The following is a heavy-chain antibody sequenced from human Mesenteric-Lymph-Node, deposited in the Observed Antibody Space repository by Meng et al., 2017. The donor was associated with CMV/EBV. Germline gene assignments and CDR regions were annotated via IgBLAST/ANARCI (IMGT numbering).Heavy chain of an antibody. Sequence: SSAASFFTFGGYCIHWVRQAPGKGLGCISSISSCGSSVYSAASMKGRFTISRDNAKNSLYLQMNSLRAYDTAVYYSMNLLHAHEDYWGQGTLVTVSS. J-gene: IGHJ4*02. CDR2: ISSCGSSV. CDR3: MNLLHAHEDY. V-gene: IGHV3-21*01. CDR1: FFTFGGYC. D-gene: IGHD2-15*01.